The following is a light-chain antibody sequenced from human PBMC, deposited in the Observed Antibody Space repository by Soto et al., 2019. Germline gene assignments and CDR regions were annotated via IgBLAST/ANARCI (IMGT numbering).Light chain of an antibody. CDR3: AAWDDSLNGYV. V-gene: IGLV1-44*01. CDR1: SSNIGSNT. CDR2: SNN. J-gene: IGLJ1*01. Sequence: QSVLTQPPSASGTPGQRVTISCSGSSSNIGSNTVHWYQQLPGTAPKLLIYSNNQRPSGVPDRFSGSKSGTSASLAISGLQSEDEADYYCAAWDDSLNGYVFGTGTKLTVL.